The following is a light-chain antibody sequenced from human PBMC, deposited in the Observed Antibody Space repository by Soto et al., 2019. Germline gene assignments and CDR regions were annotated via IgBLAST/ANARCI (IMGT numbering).Light chain of an antibody. CDR2: IND. CDR3: PAWDDSLNAL. CDR1: SANIGAGHD. J-gene: IGLJ1*01. V-gene: IGLV1-44*01. Sequence: QSALTQPPSMSGSPGQRVTISCIGSSANIGAGHDVHWYQQLPGAAPKLLIYINDQRPSGVPDRFSGSESGTSASLAISGLQPEDEADYYCPAWDDSLNALFGTGTKVTVL.